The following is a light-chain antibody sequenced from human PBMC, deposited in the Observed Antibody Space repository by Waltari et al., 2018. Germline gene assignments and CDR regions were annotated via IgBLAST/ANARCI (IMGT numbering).Light chain of an antibody. CDR3: QQYYTTAYT. V-gene: IGKV4-1*01. J-gene: IGKJ2*01. CDR1: HSVLYSSNNKNY. Sequence: IVMTQSPDSLAGSLGERATINYKSSHSVLYSSNNKNYLAWYQQKPGQPPKLLISWASNRESGVPVRFCGSGSGTDFSRTICSLQAVDVAVYYCQQYYTTAYTFGQGTSLEIK. CDR2: WAS.